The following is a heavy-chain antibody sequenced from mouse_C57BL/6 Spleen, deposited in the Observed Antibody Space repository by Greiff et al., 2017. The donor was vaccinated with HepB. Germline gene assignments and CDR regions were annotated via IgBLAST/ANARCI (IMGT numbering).Heavy chain of an antibody. D-gene: IGHD6-1*01. CDR3: ARQRELLYAMDY. J-gene: IGHJ4*01. CDR2: ISSGGSYT. Sequence: EVHLVESGGDLVKPGGSLKLSCAASGFTFSSYGMSWVRQTPDKRLEWVATISSGGSYTYYPDSVKGRFTISRDNAKNTLYLQMSSLKSEDTAMYYCARQRELLYAMDYWGQGTSVTVSS. CDR1: GFTFSSYG. V-gene: IGHV5-6*01.